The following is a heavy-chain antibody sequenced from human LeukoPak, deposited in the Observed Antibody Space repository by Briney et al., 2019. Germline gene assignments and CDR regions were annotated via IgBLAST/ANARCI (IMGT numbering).Heavy chain of an antibody. CDR3: AKDLDYGDYLEY. D-gene: IGHD4-17*01. Sequence: HPGRSLRLSCAASGFTLSSYGMHWVRQAPGKGLEWVAVIWYDGSNKYYADSVKGRFTISRDNSKNTLYLQMNSLRAEDTAVYYCAKDLDYGDYLEYWGQGTLVTVSS. V-gene: IGHV3-33*06. CDR2: IWYDGSNK. CDR1: GFTLSSYG. J-gene: IGHJ4*02.